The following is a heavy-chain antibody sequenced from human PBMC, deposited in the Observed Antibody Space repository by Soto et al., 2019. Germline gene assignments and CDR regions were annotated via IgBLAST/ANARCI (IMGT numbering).Heavy chain of an antibody. CDR2: ISAYNGNT. CDR1: GYTFTSYG. J-gene: IGHJ4*02. Sequence: QVQLVQSGAEVKKPGASVKVSCKASGYTFTSYGISWVRQAPGQGLEWMGWISAYNGNTNYAQKLQGRVTMTTDTSTSTADMELSSLRADDTAVYYCARVEKYYGSGTAGDYWGQGTLVTVSS. D-gene: IGHD3-10*01. V-gene: IGHV1-18*01. CDR3: ARVEKYYGSGTAGDY.